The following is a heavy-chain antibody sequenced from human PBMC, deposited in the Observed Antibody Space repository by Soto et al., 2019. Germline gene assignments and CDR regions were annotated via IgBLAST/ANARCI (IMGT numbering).Heavy chain of an antibody. V-gene: IGHV4-39*01. CDR2: IYYSGST. CDR1: GGSISSSSYY. D-gene: IGHD2-15*01. Sequence: SDTLSLTCTVSGGSISSSSYYWGWIRQPPGKGLEWIGSIYYSGSTYYNPSLKSRVTISVDTSKNQFSLKLSSVTAADTAVYYCARYSVYCSGGSCPTAYFDYWGQGTLVTVSS. J-gene: IGHJ4*02. CDR3: ARYSVYCSGGSCPTAYFDY.